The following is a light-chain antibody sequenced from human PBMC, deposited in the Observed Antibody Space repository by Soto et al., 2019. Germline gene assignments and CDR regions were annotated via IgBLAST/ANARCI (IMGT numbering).Light chain of an antibody. Sequence: DIQMTQSPSSLSASVGDRFTITCRASQSISSYLYWYQQKPGKAPKLLIYAASSLQSGVPSRFSGSGSGTDFTLTISSLQPEDFATYFCQQSYSSLLTFGGGTKVDIK. J-gene: IGKJ4*01. CDR3: QQSYSSLLT. V-gene: IGKV1-39*01. CDR2: AAS. CDR1: QSISSY.